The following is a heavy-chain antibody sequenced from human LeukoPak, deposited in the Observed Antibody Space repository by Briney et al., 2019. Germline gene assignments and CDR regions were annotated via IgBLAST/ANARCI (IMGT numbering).Heavy chain of an antibody. D-gene: IGHD2-2*01. Sequence: SVKVSCKASGFTFTSSAMQWVRQARGQRLEWIGWIVVGSGNTNYARKFQGRVTITRDMSTNTAYMELSSLRSEGTAVYYCAAENYAQGAFDVWGQRTMVTVSS. J-gene: IGHJ3*01. CDR2: IVVGSGNT. V-gene: IGHV1-58*02. CDR1: GFTFTSSA. CDR3: AAENYAQGAFDV.